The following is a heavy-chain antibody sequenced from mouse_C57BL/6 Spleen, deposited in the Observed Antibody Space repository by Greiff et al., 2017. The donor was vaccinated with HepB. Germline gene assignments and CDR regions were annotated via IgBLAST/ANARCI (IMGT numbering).Heavy chain of an antibody. Sequence: QVQLQQSGAELVRPGTSVKVSCKASGYAFTNYLIEWVKQRPGQGLEWIGVINPGSGGTNYNEKFKGKATLTADKSSSTAYMQLSSLTSEDSAVYFCATGDYYGSGWFAYWGQGTLSLSLQ. CDR1: GYAFTNYL. D-gene: IGHD1-1*01. CDR2: INPGSGGT. J-gene: IGHJ3*01. CDR3: ATGDYYGSGWFAY. V-gene: IGHV1-54*01.